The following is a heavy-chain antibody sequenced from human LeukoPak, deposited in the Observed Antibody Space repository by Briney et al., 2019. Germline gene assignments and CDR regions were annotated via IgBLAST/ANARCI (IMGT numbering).Heavy chain of an antibody. D-gene: IGHD2-8*01. Sequence: PGGSLSLSCAASGFTFSGYWMTWVRQVPGQGLEGVANIKEDGSEKYYVVSVKGRFTISRDNADTSLHLQMNSRRAEDTAVYYCARDSRSCTSYNCRGDAFDIWGQGTMVTVSS. V-gene: IGHV3-7*01. CDR3: ARDSRSCTSYNCRGDAFDI. J-gene: IGHJ3*02. CDR1: GFTFSGYW. CDR2: IKEDGSEK.